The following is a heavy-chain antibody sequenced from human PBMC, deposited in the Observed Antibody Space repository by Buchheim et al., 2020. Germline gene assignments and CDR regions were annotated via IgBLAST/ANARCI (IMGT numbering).Heavy chain of an antibody. D-gene: IGHD3-3*01. CDR2: INHSGST. CDR1: GGSISSSNW. CDR3: ARGRLRFLEWLSQNYYYYGMDV. J-gene: IGHJ6*02. Sequence: QVQLQESGPGLVKPSGTLSLTCAVSGGSISSSNWWSWIRQPPGKGLEWIGEINHSGSTNYNPSLKSRVTISVDTSKNQFSLKLSSVTAADTAVYYCARGRLRFLEWLSQNYYYYGMDVWGQGTT. V-gene: IGHV4-4*02.